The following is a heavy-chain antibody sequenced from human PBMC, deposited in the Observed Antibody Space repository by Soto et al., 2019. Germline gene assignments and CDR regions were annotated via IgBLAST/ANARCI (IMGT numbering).Heavy chain of an antibody. CDR1: GGTFSSYA. CDR2: IIPIFGTA. D-gene: IGHD2-15*01. V-gene: IGHV1-69*01. Sequence: QVQLVQSGAEVKKPGSSVKVSCKASGGTFSSYAISWVRQAPGQGLEWMGGIIPIFGTANYAQKFQGRVTITADESTSTAHMELSSLRSEDTAVYYCARDRADIVVVVAAKGDAFDIWGQGTMVTVSS. CDR3: ARDRADIVVVVAAKGDAFDI. J-gene: IGHJ3*02.